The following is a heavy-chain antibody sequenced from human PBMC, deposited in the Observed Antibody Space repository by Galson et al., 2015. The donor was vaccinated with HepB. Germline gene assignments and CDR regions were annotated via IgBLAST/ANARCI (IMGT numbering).Heavy chain of an antibody. D-gene: IGHD3-22*01. CDR3: ARVGGGTMIIICIFEDY. CDR2: ISGSGGST. J-gene: IGHJ4*02. CDR1: GFTFSYYA. Sequence: SLRLSCAASGFTFSYYAMSWVRPTPGKGLEWVSTISGSGGSTYYADSVKGRFTVSRHNSKNTLYLQMHSRRPGDTAVYYWARVGGGTMIIICIFEDYWGRGSVVSVSS. V-gene: IGHV3-23*01.